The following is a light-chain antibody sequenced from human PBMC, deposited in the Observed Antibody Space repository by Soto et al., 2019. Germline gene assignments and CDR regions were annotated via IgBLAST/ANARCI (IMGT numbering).Light chain of an antibody. CDR1: QSISSW. J-gene: IGKJ1*01. V-gene: IGKV1-5*01. Sequence: DIQVTRSPSTLSASVRDRVTLNGRASQSISSWLAWYQQKPGKAPKLLIYDASSLESGVPSRFSGSGSGTEFTFTISSLQPDDFATYDCQQYNSYPPRLGHGTKVDIK. CDR3: QQYNSYPPR. CDR2: DAS.